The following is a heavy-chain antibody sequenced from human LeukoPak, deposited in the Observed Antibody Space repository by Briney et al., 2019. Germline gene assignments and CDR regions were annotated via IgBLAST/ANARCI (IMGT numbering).Heavy chain of an antibody. J-gene: IGHJ4*02. CDR1: GFSFSVYW. V-gene: IGHV3-74*01. Sequence: GGSLRLSCAASGFSFSVYWMHWVRQAPGKGPVWVSRIKTDGSITDYADSVKGRFTISRDNAKNTLYLQMNSLRAEATAVYYCVRDFMYNPPCTGCWGQGTLVTVSS. CDR3: VRDFMYNPPCTGC. D-gene: IGHD1-1*01. CDR2: IKTDGSIT.